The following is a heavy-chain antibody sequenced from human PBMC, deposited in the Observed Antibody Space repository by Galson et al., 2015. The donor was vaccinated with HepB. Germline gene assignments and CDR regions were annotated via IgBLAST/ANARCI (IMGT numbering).Heavy chain of an antibody. V-gene: IGHV1-69*06. CDR3: ARDVIGTPYYDSSGYYYAYAFDI. CDR2: IIPIFGTA. D-gene: IGHD3-22*01. CDR1: GGTFSSYA. Sequence: SVKVSCKASGGTFSSYAISWVRQAPGQGLEWMGGIIPIFGTANYAQKFQGRVTITADKSTSTAYMELSSLRSEDTAVYYCARDVIGTPYYDSSGYYYAYAFDIWGQGTMVTVSS. J-gene: IGHJ3*02.